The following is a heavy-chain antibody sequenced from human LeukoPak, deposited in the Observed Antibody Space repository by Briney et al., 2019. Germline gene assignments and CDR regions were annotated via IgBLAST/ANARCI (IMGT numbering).Heavy chain of an antibody. CDR3: VRHHLYEGDGYNYVDY. CDR1: GGSISSYY. J-gene: IGHJ4*02. CDR2: IYYSGIT. D-gene: IGHD5-24*01. Sequence: SETLSLTYPVSGGSISSYYWSWIRQHPGRGREWHGYIYYSGITSNNPPLKRRVPISINTPKTQFSLKLTAVTPAAPVLFTFVRHHLYEGDGYNYVDYWGQGTLVTVSS. V-gene: IGHV4-59*08.